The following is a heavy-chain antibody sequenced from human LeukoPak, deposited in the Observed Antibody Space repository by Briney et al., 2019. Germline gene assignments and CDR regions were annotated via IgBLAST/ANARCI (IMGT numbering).Heavy chain of an antibody. Sequence: GASVKVSCKASGYTFTGYYANWVRQAPGQGLEWMGWISPNSGGTNYAQKFQGRVTMSRDTSISTAYMELSRLRSDDTALYYCARDRVIVGPSDGFDIWGQGTMVTVSS. D-gene: IGHD3-22*01. CDR1: GYTFTGYY. CDR3: ARDRVIVGPSDGFDI. J-gene: IGHJ3*02. V-gene: IGHV1-2*02. CDR2: ISPNSGGT.